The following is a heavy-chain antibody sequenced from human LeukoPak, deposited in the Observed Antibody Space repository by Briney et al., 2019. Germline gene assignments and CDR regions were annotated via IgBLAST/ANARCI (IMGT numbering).Heavy chain of an antibody. CDR1: GDSVSSNSAA. CDR2: TYYRSKWYN. CDR3: AREAGSGSYFDY. D-gene: IGHD1-26*01. V-gene: IGHV6-1*01. J-gene: IGHJ4*02. Sequence: SQTLSLTCAISGDSVSSNSAAWNWIRQSPSRGLEWLGRTYYRSKWYNDYAVSVKSRITINPDTSKNQFSLKLSSVTAADTAVYYCAREAGSGSYFDYWGQGTLVTVSS.